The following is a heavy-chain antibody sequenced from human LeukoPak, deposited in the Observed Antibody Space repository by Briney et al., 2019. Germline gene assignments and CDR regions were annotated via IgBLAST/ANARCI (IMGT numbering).Heavy chain of an antibody. CDR2: ISSGGSTI. CDR1: GFTFSDYY. V-gene: IGHV3-11*04. CDR3: AKEPSPYPQTDY. Sequence: GGSLRLSCAVSGFTFSDYYMSWIRQAPGKGLEWVSYISSGGSTISHADSVKGRFTISRDNSKNTLYLQMNSLRAEDTAVYYCAKEPSPYPQTDYWGQGTLVTVSS. J-gene: IGHJ4*02.